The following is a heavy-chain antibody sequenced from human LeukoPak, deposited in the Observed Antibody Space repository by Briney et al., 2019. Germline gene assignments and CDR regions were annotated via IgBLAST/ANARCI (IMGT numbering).Heavy chain of an antibody. CDR1: GFTFSSYS. V-gene: IGHV3-21*01. Sequence: GGSLRLSCAASGFTFSSYSMNWVRQAPGKGLEWVSSISSSSSYIYYADSVEGRFTTSRDNAKNSLYLQMNSLRAEDTAVYYCARVRSSGPYDYWGQGTLVTVSS. D-gene: IGHD6-19*01. CDR3: ARVRSSGPYDY. J-gene: IGHJ4*02. CDR2: ISSSSSYI.